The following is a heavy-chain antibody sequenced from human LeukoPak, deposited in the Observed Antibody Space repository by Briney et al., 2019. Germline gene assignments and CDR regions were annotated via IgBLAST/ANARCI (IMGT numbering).Heavy chain of an antibody. Sequence: GGSLRLSCAASGFSVSSNYMSWVRQAPGKGLEWASVIYSADTTYYADSVKGRFTISRDSSKNTLFLQMNSLRAEDTAVYYCARDGLQRFAFDIWGQGTKVTVSS. V-gene: IGHV3-53*01. CDR2: IYSADTT. D-gene: IGHD1-1*01. J-gene: IGHJ3*02. CDR1: GFSVSSNY. CDR3: ARDGLQRFAFDI.